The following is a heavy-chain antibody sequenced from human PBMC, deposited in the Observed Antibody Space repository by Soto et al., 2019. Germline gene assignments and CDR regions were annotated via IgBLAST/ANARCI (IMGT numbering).Heavy chain of an antibody. CDR1: GFTFSSYA. CDR3: ARENGYNFDYYGMDV. J-gene: IGHJ6*02. Sequence: GGSLRLSCAASGFTFSSYAMHWVRQAPGKGLEWVAVISYDGSNKYYADSVKGRFTISRDNSKNTLYLQMNSLRAEDTAVYYCARENGYNFDYYGMDVWGQGTTVTVSS. D-gene: IGHD5-12*01. V-gene: IGHV3-30-3*01. CDR2: ISYDGSNK.